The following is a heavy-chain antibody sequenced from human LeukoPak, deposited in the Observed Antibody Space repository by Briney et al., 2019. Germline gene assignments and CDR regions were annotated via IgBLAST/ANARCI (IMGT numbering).Heavy chain of an antibody. J-gene: IGHJ4*02. CDR2: IHYSGST. Sequence: KPSETLSPTRTVSGGSISSYYWSWVRQPPGKGLEWIGYIHYSGSTNYNPSLKSRVTISLNTSKNQFSLNLNSEATADTSLYYCARAMSGWSEDYWGQGTLVTVSS. CDR1: GGSISSYY. CDR3: ARAMSGWSEDY. V-gene: IGHV4-59*01. D-gene: IGHD6-19*01.